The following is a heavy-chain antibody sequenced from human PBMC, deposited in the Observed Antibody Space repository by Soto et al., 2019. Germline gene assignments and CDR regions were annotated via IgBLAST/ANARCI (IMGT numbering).Heavy chain of an antibody. CDR1: GDTFTDYY. CDR2: VNPSGGHT. CDR3: ARGGHVVVVTAALDY. J-gene: IGHJ4*02. V-gene: IGHV1-46*01. D-gene: IGHD2-21*02. Sequence: QVQLTQSGAEVKKPGASVMVSCKASGDTFTDYYIHWVRQAPGQGLEWMGTVNPSGGHTTYAQHFLGRVTMTRDTSTSTLYMELTSLTSDDTAIYYCARGGHVVVVTAALDYWGQGTLVTVSS.